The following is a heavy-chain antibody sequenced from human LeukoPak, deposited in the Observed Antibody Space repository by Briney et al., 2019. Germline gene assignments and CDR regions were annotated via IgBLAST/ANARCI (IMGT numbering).Heavy chain of an antibody. Sequence: SESLSLTCAVYGGSFSGYYWSWIRQPPGKGLEWIGEINHSGSTNYNPSLKSRVTISVGTSKNQFSLKLSSVTAADTAVYYCARGPPGGLGYWGQGTLVTVSS. CDR3: ARGPPGGLGY. V-gene: IGHV4-34*01. CDR2: INHSGST. J-gene: IGHJ4*02. D-gene: IGHD3/OR15-3a*01. CDR1: GGSFSGYY.